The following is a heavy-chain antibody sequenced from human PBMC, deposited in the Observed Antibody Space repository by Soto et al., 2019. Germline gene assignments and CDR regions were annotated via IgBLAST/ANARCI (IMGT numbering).Heavy chain of an antibody. CDR2: IDPSDSQT. CDR3: ARQIYDSDTGPNFQYYFDS. CDR1: GYSFAGYW. Sequence: GESLKISCKGSGYSFAGYWITWVRQKPGKGLEWMGRIDPSDSQTYYSPSFRGHVTISATKSITTVFLQWSSLRASDTAMYYRARQIYDSDTGPNFQYYFDSWGQGTPVTVSS. V-gene: IGHV5-10-1*01. D-gene: IGHD3-22*01. J-gene: IGHJ4*02.